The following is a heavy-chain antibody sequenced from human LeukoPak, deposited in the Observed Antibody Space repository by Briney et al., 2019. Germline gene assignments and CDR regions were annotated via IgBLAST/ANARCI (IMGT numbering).Heavy chain of an antibody. V-gene: IGHV3-30*02. Sequence: GGSLRLSCVASRFTFSNYGMHWVRQAPGKGLEWVAFIRYDGSNKYYADSLKGRFTISRDNSKNTLYLQMSSLRAEDTAVYYCARVYYGSGTSPGGAFDIWGQGTMVTVSS. D-gene: IGHD3-10*01. CDR3: ARVYYGSGTSPGGAFDI. CDR2: IRYDGSNK. CDR1: RFTFSNYG. J-gene: IGHJ3*02.